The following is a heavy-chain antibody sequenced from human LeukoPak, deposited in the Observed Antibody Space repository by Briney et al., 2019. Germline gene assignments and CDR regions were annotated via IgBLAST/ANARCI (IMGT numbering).Heavy chain of an antibody. J-gene: IGHJ4*02. CDR2: INPNSGGT. V-gene: IGHV1-2*02. CDR1: GYTFTGYY. CDR3: ASRQWDSSSWYVNY. Sequence: ASVKVSFKASGYTFTGYYVHWVRQAPGQGLEWMGWINPNSGGTNYAQKFQGRVAMTRDTSISTAYMELSRLRSDDTAVYYCASRQWDSSSWYVNYWGQGTLVTVSS. D-gene: IGHD6-13*01.